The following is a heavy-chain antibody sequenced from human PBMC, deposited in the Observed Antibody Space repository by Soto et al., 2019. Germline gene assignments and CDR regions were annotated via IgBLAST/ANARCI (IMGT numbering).Heavy chain of an antibody. CDR2: IYPGDSDT. Sequence: GESLKISCKGSGYSFTSYWIGWVRQMPGKGLEWMGIIYPGDSDTRYSPSFQGQVTISADKSISTAYLQWGSLKASDTAMYYCARSTVTTRLYYYYMDVWGKGTTVTVSS. CDR1: GYSFTSYW. V-gene: IGHV5-51*01. D-gene: IGHD4-17*01. CDR3: ARSTVTTRLYYYYMDV. J-gene: IGHJ6*03.